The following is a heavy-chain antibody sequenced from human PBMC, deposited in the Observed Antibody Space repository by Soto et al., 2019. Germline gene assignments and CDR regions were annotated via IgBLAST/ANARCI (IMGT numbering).Heavy chain of an antibody. CDR2: ISGSGGST. J-gene: IGHJ6*02. CDR1: GFTFSSYA. D-gene: IGHD3-9*01. V-gene: IGHV3-23*01. Sequence: PGGSLRLSCAASGFTFSSYAMSWVRQAPGKGLEWVSAISGSGGSTYYADSVKGRFTISRDNSKNTLYLQMNSLRAEDTAVYYCAKNVWGITIIAGMDDWGQGTTVTVSS. CDR3: AKNVWGITIIAGMDD.